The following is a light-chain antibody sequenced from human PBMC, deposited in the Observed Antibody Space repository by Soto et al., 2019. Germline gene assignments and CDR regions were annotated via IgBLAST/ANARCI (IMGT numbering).Light chain of an antibody. J-gene: IGKJ4*01. CDR1: QSISTW. CDR2: KAS. Sequence: DIQMTQSPSTLSASVGDRVTITCRASQSISTWLAWYRQEPGKAPKLLIHKASSLQSGVPSRFSGSGSGTDFTLTISRLEPEDFAVYYCQHCQPYGDSPPLTFGGGTKVDI. V-gene: IGKV1-5*03. CDR3: QHCQPYGDSPPLT.